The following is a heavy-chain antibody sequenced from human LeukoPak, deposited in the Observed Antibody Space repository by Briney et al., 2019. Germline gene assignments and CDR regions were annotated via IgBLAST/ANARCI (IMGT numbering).Heavy chain of an antibody. D-gene: IGHD4-11*01. CDR3: ARRDYIGNWFDP. CDR2: IYYSGST. V-gene: IGHV4-39*01. J-gene: IGHJ5*02. Sequence: SETLSLACTVSGGSISSSSYYWGWIRQPPGKGLEWIGSIYYSGSTYYNPSLKSRVTISVDTSKNQFSLKLSPVTTADTAVYYCARRDYIGNWFDPWGQGTLVTVSS. CDR1: GGSISSSSYY.